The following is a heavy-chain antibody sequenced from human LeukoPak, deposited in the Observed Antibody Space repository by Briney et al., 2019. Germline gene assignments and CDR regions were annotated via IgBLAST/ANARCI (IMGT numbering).Heavy chain of an antibody. D-gene: IGHD6-19*01. V-gene: IGHV3-23*01. Sequence: GGSLRLSCAASGFTFSSYAMTWVRQAPGKGLDWVSAISGSGGSTYYADSVKGRFTISRDNSKNTLYLQMNSLRAEDTAVYYCAKDPDRVAVAGTPIDYWGQGTLVTVSS. CDR1: GFTFSSYA. CDR2: ISGSGGST. CDR3: AKDPDRVAVAGTPIDY. J-gene: IGHJ4*02.